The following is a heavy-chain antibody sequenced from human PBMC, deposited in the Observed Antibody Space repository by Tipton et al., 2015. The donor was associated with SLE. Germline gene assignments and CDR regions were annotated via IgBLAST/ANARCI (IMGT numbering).Heavy chain of an antibody. CDR3: ARGKAGDSYYYYYMDV. CDR2: VYYGGST. CDR1: GGSINRFY. V-gene: IGHV4-59*01. Sequence: TLSLTCIVSGGSINRFYWSWIRQPPGKGLEWIGYVYYGGSTKYNPSLKSRITMSQDLSRNHLSLKLTSVTAADTAVYYCARGKAGDSYYYYYMDVWGKGTTVTVSS. J-gene: IGHJ6*03. D-gene: IGHD7-27*01.